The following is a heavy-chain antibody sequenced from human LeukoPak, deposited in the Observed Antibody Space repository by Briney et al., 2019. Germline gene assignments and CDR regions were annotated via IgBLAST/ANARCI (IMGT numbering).Heavy chain of an antibody. CDR3: ARHRGYYKLDFDL. CDR2: IYPGDSDT. V-gene: IGHV5-51*01. CDR1: GYSFTNYW. J-gene: IGHJ2*01. D-gene: IGHD3-22*01. Sequence: GESLKISCKGSGYSFTNYWIGWVRQMPGKGLEWMGIIYPGDSDTRYGPSFQGQVTISADKSISTAYLQWSSLKASDTAMYYLARHRGYYKLDFDLWGRGTLVTVSS.